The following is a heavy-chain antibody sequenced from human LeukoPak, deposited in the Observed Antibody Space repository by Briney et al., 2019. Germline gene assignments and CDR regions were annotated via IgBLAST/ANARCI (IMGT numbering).Heavy chain of an antibody. J-gene: IGHJ4*02. D-gene: IGHD1-26*01. CDR1: GGSFSGYY. V-gene: IGHV4-34*01. Sequence: PSETLSLTCAVYGGSFSGYYWSWTRQPPGKGLEWIGEINHSGSTNYNPSLKSRVTISVDTSKNQFSLKLSSVTAADTAVYYCARDGIVGATKLDYWGQGTLVTVSS. CDR2: INHSGST. CDR3: ARDGIVGATKLDY.